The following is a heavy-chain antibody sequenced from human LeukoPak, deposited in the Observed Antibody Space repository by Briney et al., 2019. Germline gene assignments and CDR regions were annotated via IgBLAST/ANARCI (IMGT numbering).Heavy chain of an antibody. CDR1: GLSVSINY. Sequence: GGSLRLSCAASGLSVSINYMSWVRQAPGKGLEWVSVIYSGGTTDYVDSVKGRFTISRDNSKNTLFLQMNSLRAEDTAVYCCARVPVAYGSGTYYVWGQGTRVTVSS. CDR2: IYSGGTT. V-gene: IGHV3-53*01. CDR3: ARVPVAYGSGTYYV. D-gene: IGHD3-10*01. J-gene: IGHJ4*02.